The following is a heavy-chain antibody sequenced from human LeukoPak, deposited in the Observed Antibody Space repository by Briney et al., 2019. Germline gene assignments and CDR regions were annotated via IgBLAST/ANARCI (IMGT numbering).Heavy chain of an antibody. CDR3: ARGLVFRYFLT. Sequence: PGGSLRLSCAASGSTFSSYGMHWVRQAPGKGLEWLALISFDGREVSYAESVKGRFTISRDNSKNTLYLQMNSLRAEDTAVYYCARGLVFRYFLTWGQGTLVSVSS. V-gene: IGHV3-30*19. CDR2: ISFDGREV. D-gene: IGHD3-9*01. J-gene: IGHJ4*02. CDR1: GSTFSSYG.